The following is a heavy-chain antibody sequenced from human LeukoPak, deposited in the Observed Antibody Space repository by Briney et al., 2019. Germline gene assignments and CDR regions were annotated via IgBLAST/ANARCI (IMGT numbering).Heavy chain of an antibody. CDR2: ISYSGTT. V-gene: IGHV4-30-4*07. CDR1: GGTISNGGYS. D-gene: IGHD1/OR15-1a*01. J-gene: IGHJ4*02. Sequence: SQTLSLTCAVSGGTISNGGYSWGWIRQPPGKGLEWIGYISYSGTTDYNPSLKSRVSISLGTSNNQFSLKLNSVTAARGAMYYCAGGSLNKWRFYFRGQGTLVTVSS. CDR3: AGGSLNKWRFYF.